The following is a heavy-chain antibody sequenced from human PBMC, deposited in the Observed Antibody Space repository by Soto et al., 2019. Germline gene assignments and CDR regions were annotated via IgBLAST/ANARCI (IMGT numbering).Heavy chain of an antibody. V-gene: IGHV1-69*04. D-gene: IGHD2-21*02. Sequence: SVKVSCKASGGTFSSYTISWVRQAPGQGLEWMGRIIPILGIANYAQKFQGRVTITADKSTSTAYMELSSLRSEDTAVYYCAREKYCGGDCYPHAFDIWGQGTMVTVSS. J-gene: IGHJ3*02. CDR3: AREKYCGGDCYPHAFDI. CDR1: GGTFSSYT. CDR2: IIPILGIA.